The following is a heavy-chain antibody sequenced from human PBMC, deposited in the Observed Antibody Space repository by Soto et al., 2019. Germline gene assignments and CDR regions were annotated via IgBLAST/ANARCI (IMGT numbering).Heavy chain of an antibody. CDR1: GGTFSSYT. Sequence: QVQLGQSGAEVKKPGSSVKVSCKASGGTFSSYTISWVRQAPGQGLEWMGRIIPILGIANYAQKFQGRVTITADKSTSTAYMELSSLRSEDTAVYYCARSQMTTVTNWFDPWGQGTLVTVSS. CDR2: IIPILGIA. J-gene: IGHJ5*02. CDR3: ARSQMTTVTNWFDP. V-gene: IGHV1-69*02. D-gene: IGHD4-17*01.